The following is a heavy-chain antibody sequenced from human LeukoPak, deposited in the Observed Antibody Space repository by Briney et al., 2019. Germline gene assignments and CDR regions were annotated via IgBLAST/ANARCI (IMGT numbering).Heavy chain of an antibody. CDR1: RFTFSSPW. J-gene: IGHJ4*02. V-gene: IGHV3-7*04. CDR3: PRTTWKAFDY. Sequence: GGSLRLSCAACRFTFSSPWMSWVRQTPEKGLEWVANIKEDGSERYYVDSVRGRFTISRDNAKNSLYLQMNSLRADDTAVYYGPRTTWKAFDYWGQGTLVTVSS. CDR2: IKEDGSER. D-gene: IGHD1-1*01.